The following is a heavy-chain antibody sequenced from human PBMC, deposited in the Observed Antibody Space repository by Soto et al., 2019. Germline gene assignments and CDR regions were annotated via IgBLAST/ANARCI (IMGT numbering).Heavy chain of an antibody. CDR1: GGSISSYY. D-gene: IGHD3-16*01. CDR2: IFYSGIT. CDR3: ARGGAPYNWFDP. V-gene: IGHV4-59*01. J-gene: IGHJ5*02. Sequence: LSLTCTVSGGSISSYYWSWIRQPPGQGLEWIGYIFYSGITNYNPSLKSRVTISVDTSKNQFSLKLSSVTAADTAVYYCARGGAPYNWFDPWGQGTLVTVSS.